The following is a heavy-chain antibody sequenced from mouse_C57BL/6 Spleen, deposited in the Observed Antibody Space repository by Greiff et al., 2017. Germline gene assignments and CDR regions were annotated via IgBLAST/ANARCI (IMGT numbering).Heavy chain of an antibody. V-gene: IGHV1-54*01. CDR3: ARGDNWAYYFDY. D-gene: IGHD4-1*01. J-gene: IGHJ2*01. CDR1: GYAFTNYL. Sequence: QVQLQESGAELVRPGTSVKVSCKASGYAFTNYLIEWVKQRPGQGLEWIGVINPGSGGTNYNEKFKGKATLTADKSSSTAYMQLSSLTSEDSAVYFCARGDNWAYYFDYWGQGTTLTVSS. CDR2: INPGSGGT.